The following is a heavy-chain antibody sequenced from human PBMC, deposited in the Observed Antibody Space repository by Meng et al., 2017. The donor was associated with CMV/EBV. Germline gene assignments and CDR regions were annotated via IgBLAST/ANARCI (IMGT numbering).Heavy chain of an antibody. J-gene: IGHJ4*02. CDR1: GFTFSSYG. CDR3: AKRKGGYSYGDFDY. Sequence: GGSLRLCCAASGFTFSSYGMHWVRQAPGKGLEWVAFIRYDGSNKYYADSVKGRFTISRDNSKNTLYLQMNSLRAEDTAVYYCAKRKGGYSYGDFDYWGQGTLVTVSS. D-gene: IGHD5-18*01. V-gene: IGHV3-30*02. CDR2: IRYDGSNK.